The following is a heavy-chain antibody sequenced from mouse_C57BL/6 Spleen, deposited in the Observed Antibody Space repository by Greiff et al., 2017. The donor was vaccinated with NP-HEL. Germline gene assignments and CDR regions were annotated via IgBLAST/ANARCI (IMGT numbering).Heavy chain of an antibody. CDR2: IHPNSGST. CDR1: GYTFTSYW. CDR3: ARGGAMMGRYYFDY. Sequence: QVQLQQPGAELVKPGASVKLSCKASGYTFTSYWMHWVKQRPGQGLEWIGMIHPNSGSTNYNEKFKSKATLTVDKSSSTAYMQLSSLTSEDSAVYYCARGGAMMGRYYFDYWGQGTTLTVSS. J-gene: IGHJ2*01. V-gene: IGHV1-64*01. D-gene: IGHD2-3*01.